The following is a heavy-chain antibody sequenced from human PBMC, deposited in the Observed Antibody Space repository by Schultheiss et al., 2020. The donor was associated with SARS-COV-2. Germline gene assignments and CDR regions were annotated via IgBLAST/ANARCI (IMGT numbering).Heavy chain of an antibody. CDR3: ASAYSSSWYGGEYFQH. J-gene: IGHJ1*01. CDR1: GGSISSYN. Sequence: SETLSLTCSVSGGSISSYNWTWIRQPPGKGLEWIGYIHSSGSTYYNPSLRSLVTISVDTSKNQFSLKLSSVTAADTAVYYCASAYSSSWYGGEYFQHWGQGTLVTVSS. V-gene: IGHV4-59*01. CDR2: IHSSGST. D-gene: IGHD6-13*01.